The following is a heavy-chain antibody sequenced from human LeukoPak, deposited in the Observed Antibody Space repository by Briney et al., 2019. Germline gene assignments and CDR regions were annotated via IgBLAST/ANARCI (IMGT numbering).Heavy chain of an antibody. CDR2: IYPGDSDT. Sequence: GESLKISCKGSGYRFTSYWIGWVRQMPGKGLEGMGIIYPGDSDTRYSPSFQGQVTISADKSISTAYLQWSSLKASDTAMNYCAKIAAAGTGGYYFDYWGQGTLVTVSS. CDR3: AKIAAAGTGGYYFDY. D-gene: IGHD6-13*01. V-gene: IGHV5-51*01. CDR1: GYRFTSYW. J-gene: IGHJ4*02.